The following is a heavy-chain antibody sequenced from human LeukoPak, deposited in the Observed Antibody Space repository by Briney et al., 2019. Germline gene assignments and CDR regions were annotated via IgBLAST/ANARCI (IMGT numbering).Heavy chain of an antibody. D-gene: IGHD6-6*01. V-gene: IGHV4-30-2*01. CDR3: ARAAANTYSSSDNYFDY. CDR2: IYHSGST. J-gene: IGHJ4*02. Sequence: PSQTLSLTCTVSGGSISSGGYYWSWIRQPRGKGLEWIGYIYHSGSTNYNPSLKSRVTISVDRSKNQYSLKLSSVTAADTAVYYCARAAANTYSSSDNYFDYWGQGTLVTVSS. CDR1: GGSISSGGYY.